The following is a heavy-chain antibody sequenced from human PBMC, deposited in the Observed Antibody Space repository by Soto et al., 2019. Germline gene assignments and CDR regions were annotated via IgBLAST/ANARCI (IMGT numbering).Heavy chain of an antibody. CDR3: ARDHIGYCSSTSCSNWFDP. D-gene: IGHD2-2*01. J-gene: IGHJ5*02. Sequence: WASVKVPCKASGGTFSSYAISWVRQAPGQGLEWMGGIIPIFGTANYAQKFQGRVTMTGDTSTSTVYMELSSLRSEDTAVYYCARDHIGYCSSTSCSNWFDPWGQGTLVTVSS. CDR2: IIPIFGTA. CDR1: GGTFSSYA. V-gene: IGHV1-69*06.